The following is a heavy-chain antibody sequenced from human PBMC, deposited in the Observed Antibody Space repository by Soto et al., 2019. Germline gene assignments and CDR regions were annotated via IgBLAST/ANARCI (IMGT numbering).Heavy chain of an antibody. CDR1: GDSVSSNSAA. D-gene: IGHD3-22*01. CDR2: TYYRSKWYN. CDR3: ARVNYYDSSGYYGDDAFDI. J-gene: IGHJ3*02. V-gene: IGHV6-1*01. Sequence: SQTLSLTXAISGDSVSSNSAAWNWIRQSPSRGLEWLGRTYYRSKWYNDYAVSVKSRITINPDTSKNQFSLQLNSVTPEDTAVYYCARVNYYDSSGYYGDDAFDIWGQGTMVTVSS.